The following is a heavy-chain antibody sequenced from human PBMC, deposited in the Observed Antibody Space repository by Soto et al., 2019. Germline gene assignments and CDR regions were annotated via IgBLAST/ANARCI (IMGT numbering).Heavy chain of an antibody. CDR2: ITSSSSYI. J-gene: IGHJ4*02. Sequence: LRLSCATSGFTFSSYTMYWVRQAPGKGLELVSSITSSSSYIFYAGSVKGRFTSSRDNAKKSLFLQMNTLRPEDTAMYYCARVAYWGQGPQVTVSS. CDR1: GFTFSSYT. CDR3: ARVAY. V-gene: IGHV3-21*01.